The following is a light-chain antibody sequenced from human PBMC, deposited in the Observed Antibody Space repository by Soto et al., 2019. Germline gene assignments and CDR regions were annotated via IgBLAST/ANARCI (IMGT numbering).Light chain of an antibody. CDR2: AAS. J-gene: IGKJ1*01. V-gene: IGKV1-39*01. Sequence: IQMYESPASRSASLRDRATITCLASQSISSYLTWYQQKPGKAPKLLIYAASSLQSGVPSRFSGSGSGTDFTLTISSLQPEDFATYYCQQSYSTPVALGQGTKVDIK. CDR1: QSISSY. CDR3: QQSYSTPVA.